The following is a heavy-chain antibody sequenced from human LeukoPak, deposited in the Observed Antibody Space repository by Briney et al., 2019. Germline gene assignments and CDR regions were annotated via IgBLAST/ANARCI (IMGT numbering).Heavy chain of an antibody. D-gene: IGHD6-13*01. V-gene: IGHV4-34*01. J-gene: IGHJ5*02. CDR2: INHSGST. CDR3: ARKAVAAATHNWFDP. CDR1: GGAFSGYY. Sequence: SQTLSLTCAVYGGAFSGYYSSWIRQPPGKLLEWIGEINHSGSTNYNPSLKSRFTISVDTSKNQFSLKLSSVTAADTAVYYCARKAVAAATHNWFDPWGQGTLVTVSS.